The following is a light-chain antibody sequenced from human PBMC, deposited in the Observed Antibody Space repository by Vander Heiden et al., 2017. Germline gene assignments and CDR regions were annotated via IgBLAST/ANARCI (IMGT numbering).Light chain of an antibody. CDR3: CSYAGGDTFS. V-gene: IGLV2-11*01. J-gene: IGLJ1*01. CDR2: DVN. CDR1: SSDVGAYDY. Sequence: QSALTQPRSVSGSPGQSVTISCTGTSSDVGAYDYVSWYQQHPGKVTRLMIFDVNERPSGVPDRFSGSKSGNTASLTISGLQAEDEADYYCCSYAGGDTFSFGTGTKVTVL.